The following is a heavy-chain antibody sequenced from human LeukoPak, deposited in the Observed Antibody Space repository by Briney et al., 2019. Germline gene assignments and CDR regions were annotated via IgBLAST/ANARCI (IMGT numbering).Heavy chain of an antibody. D-gene: IGHD6-6*01. CDR3: ARDPSIAAHYWYFDL. CDR2: IYYSGST. Sequence: SETLSLTCTVSGDSIGSYFWSWIRQSPGKGLEWIGYIYYSGSTNYNPSLKSRVTISVDTSKNQFSLKLSSVTAADTAVYYCARDPSIAAHYWYFDLWGRGTLVTVSS. V-gene: IGHV4-59*01. CDR1: GDSIGSYF. J-gene: IGHJ2*01.